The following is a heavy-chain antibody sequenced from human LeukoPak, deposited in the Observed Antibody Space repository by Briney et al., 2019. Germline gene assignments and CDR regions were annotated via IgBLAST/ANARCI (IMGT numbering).Heavy chain of an antibody. Sequence: QPGGSLRLSCAASGFTFSSYWMHWVRQAPGKGLVWVSRINSDGSSTSYADSVKGRFTISRDNAENTLYLQMNSLRAEDTAVYYCARVSFGELPNFDYWGQGTLVTVSS. D-gene: IGHD3-10*01. CDR2: INSDGSST. V-gene: IGHV3-74*01. CDR1: GFTFSSYW. CDR3: ARVSFGELPNFDY. J-gene: IGHJ4*02.